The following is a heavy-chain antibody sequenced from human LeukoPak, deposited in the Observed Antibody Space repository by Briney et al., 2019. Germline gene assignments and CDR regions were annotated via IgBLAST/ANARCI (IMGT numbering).Heavy chain of an antibody. CDR1: GYTFTNYG. CDR3: ARDPPRSATIWAFDF. V-gene: IGHV1-18*03. Sequence: GASVKVSSTAFGYTFTNYGITWVRQAPGQGLEWMGWTSSYNGQTNYVQKFKGRVAMSADPSTNTAYMELRNLRSDDMAVYYCARDPPRSATIWAFDFWGQGTMVTVSS. CDR2: TSSYNGQT. J-gene: IGHJ3*01. D-gene: IGHD3-10*01.